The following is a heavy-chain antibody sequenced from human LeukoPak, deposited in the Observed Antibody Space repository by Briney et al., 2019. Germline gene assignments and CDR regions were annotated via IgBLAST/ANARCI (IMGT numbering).Heavy chain of an antibody. CDR3: ARDLSVAAGGREAFMP. V-gene: IGHV3-7*01. D-gene: IGHD6-13*01. CDR1: GFIFNSYW. J-gene: IGHJ5*02. Sequence: GGSLRLSCAASGFIFNSYWMTWVRQAPGKGLEWVANIKEDGTEKFYVDSVKGRFTISRDNAKNSLYLQMNSLRAEDTAVYYCARDLSVAAGGREAFMPGGQGTLVTVSS. CDR2: IKEDGTEK.